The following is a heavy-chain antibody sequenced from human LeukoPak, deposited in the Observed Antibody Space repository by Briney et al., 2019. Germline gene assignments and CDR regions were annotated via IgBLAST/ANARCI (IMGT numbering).Heavy chain of an antibody. CDR3: ARDTTGTTWGGERNWFDP. V-gene: IGHV3-11*01. Sequence: GGSLRLSCAASGFIFSDYYMSWIRQAPGKRLEWVSYTSSSGSTIYYADSVKGRFTISRDNAKNSLYLQMNSLRAEDTAMYYCARDTTGTTWGGERNWFDPWGQGTLVTVSS. D-gene: IGHD1-1*01. CDR1: GFIFSDYY. CDR2: TSSSGSTI. J-gene: IGHJ5*02.